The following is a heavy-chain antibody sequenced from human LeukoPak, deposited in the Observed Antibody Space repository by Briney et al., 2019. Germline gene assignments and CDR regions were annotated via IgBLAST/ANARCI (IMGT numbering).Heavy chain of an antibody. CDR3: AAPGGATAPYYYYGMDV. J-gene: IGHJ6*02. D-gene: IGHD1-26*01. CDR1: GGSFSGYY. V-gene: IGHV4-34*01. Sequence: SETLSLTCAVYGGSFSGYYWSWIRQPPGKGLEWIGEINHSGSTNYNPSLKSRVTISVDTSKNQFSLKLSSVTAADTAVYYCAAPGGATAPYYYYGMDVWGQGTTVTVSS. CDR2: INHSGST.